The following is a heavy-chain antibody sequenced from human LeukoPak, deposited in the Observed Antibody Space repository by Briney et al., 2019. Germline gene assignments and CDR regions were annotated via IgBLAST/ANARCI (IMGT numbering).Heavy chain of an antibody. J-gene: IGHJ4*02. D-gene: IGHD3-10*01. Sequence: GGTLRLSCAASGFTFSSYGMSWVRQAPGKGLEWVSAISGSGGSTYYADSVKGRFTTSRDNSKNTLYLQMNSLRAEDTAVYYCAKDRGVRGVISYFDSWGQGTLVTV. CDR3: AKDRGVRGVISYFDS. V-gene: IGHV3-23*01. CDR2: ISGSGGST. CDR1: GFTFSSYG.